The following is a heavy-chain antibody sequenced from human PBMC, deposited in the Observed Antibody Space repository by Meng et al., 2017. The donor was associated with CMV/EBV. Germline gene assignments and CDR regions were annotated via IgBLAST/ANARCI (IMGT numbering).Heavy chain of an antibody. J-gene: IGHJ4*01. D-gene: IGHD1-26*01. Sequence: EVQLVESGGGLVQPGGSLRLSCAVAGFTLGSYWMHWVRQAPGKGLEWVSRIDNDDGRSTSYADSVKGRFTISRDNARNTLYFQMNSLSVEDTAVYYCVRGLEEFLGWEMGYWGHGVLVTVSS. CDR2: IDNDDGRST. CDR1: GFTLGSYW. CDR3: VRGLEEFLGWEMGY. V-gene: IGHV3-74*01.